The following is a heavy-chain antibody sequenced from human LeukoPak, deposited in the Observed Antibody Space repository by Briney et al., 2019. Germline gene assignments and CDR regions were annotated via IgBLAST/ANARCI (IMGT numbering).Heavy chain of an antibody. V-gene: IGHV3-53*01. CDR1: GFTVSSNY. Sequence: GGSLRLSCAASGFTVSSNYMSWVRQAPGKGLEWVSVIYSGGSTYYADSVKGRFTISRDNSKNTLYLQMNSLRAVDTAVYYCARGEGPDAFDIWGQGTMVTVSS. J-gene: IGHJ3*02. CDR3: ARGEGPDAFDI. CDR2: IYSGGST.